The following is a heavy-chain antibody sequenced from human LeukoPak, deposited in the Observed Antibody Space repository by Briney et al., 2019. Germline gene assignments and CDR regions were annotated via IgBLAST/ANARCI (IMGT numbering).Heavy chain of an antibody. CDR2: ISAYNGNT. D-gene: IGHD5-24*01. V-gene: IGHV1-18*01. CDR1: GYTFTSYG. CDR3: ARFPFFDGYNTYFDY. Sequence: GASVKVSCKASGYTFTSYGISWVRQAPGQGLEWMGWISAYNGNTNYAQKLQGRVTMTTDTSTSTAYMELRSLRSDDTAVYYCARFPFFDGYNTYFDYWGQGTLVTVSS. J-gene: IGHJ4*02.